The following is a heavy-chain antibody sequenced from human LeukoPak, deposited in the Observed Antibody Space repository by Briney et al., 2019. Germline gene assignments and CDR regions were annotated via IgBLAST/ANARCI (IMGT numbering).Heavy chain of an antibody. Sequence: SETLSLTCAVSGGSIITTNWWSWVRQPPGKGLEWIGEVHLNGATNYNPSLKSRVTISVDKSTNQFSLKLSSVTAADTAVYYCARDRGGGYSYGWFRAFDIWGQGTMVTVSS. J-gene: IGHJ3*02. V-gene: IGHV4-4*02. CDR2: VHLNGAT. CDR1: GGSIITTNW. CDR3: ARDRGGGYSYGWFRAFDI. D-gene: IGHD5-18*01.